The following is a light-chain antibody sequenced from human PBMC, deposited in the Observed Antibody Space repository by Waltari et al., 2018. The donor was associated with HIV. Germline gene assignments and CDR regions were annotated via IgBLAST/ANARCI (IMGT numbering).Light chain of an antibody. CDR2: EVN. CDR1: SSDVGASNL. V-gene: IGLV2-23*02. CDR3: CSYTGSGIL. Sequence: QSALTQVASVSGSPGPSITISCPGTSSDVGASNLSSWYQQHPGTAPQLLIFEVNKRPAGISDRFSGSRAGNTASLTISGLQAEDEGDYYCCSYTGSGILFGGGTKLTVL. J-gene: IGLJ2*01.